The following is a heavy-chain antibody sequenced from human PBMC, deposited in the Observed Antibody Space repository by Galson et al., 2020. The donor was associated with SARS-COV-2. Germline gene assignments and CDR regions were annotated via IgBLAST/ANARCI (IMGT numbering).Heavy chain of an antibody. J-gene: IGHJ4*02. CDR3: ARALQSITIFGVIKMYYFDY. Sequence: SETLSLTCTVSGGSISSGDYYWSWIRQPPGKGLEWIGYIYYSGSTYYNPSLKSRITISVDTSKNQFSLKLSSVTAADTAVYYCARALQSITIFGVIKMYYFDYGGQGTLVTVSS. V-gene: IGHV4-30-4*01. CDR2: IYYSGST. D-gene: IGHD3-3*01. CDR1: GGSISSGDYY.